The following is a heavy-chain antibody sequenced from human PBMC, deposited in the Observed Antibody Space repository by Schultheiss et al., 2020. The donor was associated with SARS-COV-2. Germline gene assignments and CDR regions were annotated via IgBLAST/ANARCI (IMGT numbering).Heavy chain of an antibody. CDR2: IKYDGSER. CDR1: GFTVSSKF. D-gene: IGHD5-12*01. J-gene: IGHJ4*02. CDR3: ARDGGGYVPYYFDY. V-gene: IGHV3-7*01. Sequence: GGSLRLSCSASGFTVSSKFMNWVRQAPGKGLEWLANIKYDGSERFYVDSVKGRFTISRDNAKNSLYLQMNSLRAEDTAVYYCARDGGGYVPYYFDYWGQGTLVTVSS.